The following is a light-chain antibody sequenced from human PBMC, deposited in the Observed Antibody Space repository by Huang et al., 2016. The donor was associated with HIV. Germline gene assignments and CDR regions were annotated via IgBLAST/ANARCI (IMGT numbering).Light chain of an antibody. CDR1: QRISSH. CDR3: QQTYSAPVT. Sequence: DIQVTQSPSSLSASVGDRVTITCRTRQRISSHLSWYQQKIGKGPKLLIYSSTVLQSGFPSRFTGSGSGTDFTLTINSLQPEDFATYYCQQTYSAPVTFGGGTRVEIK. CDR2: SST. J-gene: IGKJ4*01. V-gene: IGKV1-39*01.